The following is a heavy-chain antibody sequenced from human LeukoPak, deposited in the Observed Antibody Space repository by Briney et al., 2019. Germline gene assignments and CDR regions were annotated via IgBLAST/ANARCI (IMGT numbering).Heavy chain of an antibody. V-gene: IGHV3-48*04. Sequence: GGSLRLACAVSGFTFSDYTMTWVRQAPGKGLEWVSYIRPSSGTIYYADSVKGRFTISRDNAKNALFLQMNSLRAEDTAVYYCARVPSGYTLGYGYYYYYMDVWGKGTTVTVSS. J-gene: IGHJ6*03. CDR2: IRPSSGTI. CDR1: GFTFSDYT. CDR3: ARVPSGYTLGYGYYYYYMDV. D-gene: IGHD5-18*01.